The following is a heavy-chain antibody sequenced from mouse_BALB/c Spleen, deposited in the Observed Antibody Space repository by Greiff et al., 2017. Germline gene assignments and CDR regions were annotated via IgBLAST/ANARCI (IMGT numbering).Heavy chain of an antibody. D-gene: IGHD1-1*01. V-gene: IGHV14-3*02. J-gene: IGHJ2*01. CDR3: ARPLYGSSYYFDD. CDR1: GFNIKDTY. Sequence: VQLQQSGAELVKPGASVKLSCTASGFNIKDTYMHWVKQRPEQGLEWIGRIDPANGNTKYDPKFQGKATITADTSSNTAYLQLSSLTSEDTAVYYCARPLYGSSYYFDDWGQGTTLTVSS. CDR2: IDPANGNT.